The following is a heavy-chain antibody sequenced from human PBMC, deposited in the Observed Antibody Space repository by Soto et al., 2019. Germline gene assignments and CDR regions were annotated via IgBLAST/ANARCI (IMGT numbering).Heavy chain of an antibody. Sequence: QVQLQESGPGLVKPSQTLSLTCAVSGGSISRSVYYCNWIRQPPGKGLEGIGYIHNSGTTYYNPSLKSRLTFSVDTSKNQFSLKLSSVTTADTAVYYCARDPIVRGVVGWYFDLWGRGTLVTVSS. CDR1: GGSISRSVYY. D-gene: IGHD3-10*01. CDR2: IHNSGTT. V-gene: IGHV4-31*11. J-gene: IGHJ2*01. CDR3: ARDPIVRGVVGWYFDL.